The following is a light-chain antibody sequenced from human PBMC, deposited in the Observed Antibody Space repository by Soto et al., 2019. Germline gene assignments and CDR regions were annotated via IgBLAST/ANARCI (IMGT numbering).Light chain of an antibody. CDR1: SGSIASNY. CDR3: QSYDSSSQV. CDR2: EDN. V-gene: IGLV6-57*04. Sequence: FMLTQPHSVSESPGKTVTISCTRSSGSIASNYVQWYQQRPGSAPTTVIYEDNQRPSGVPDRFSGSIDSSSNSASLTISGLKTEDEADYYCQSYDSSSQVFGTGTKLTVL. J-gene: IGLJ1*01.